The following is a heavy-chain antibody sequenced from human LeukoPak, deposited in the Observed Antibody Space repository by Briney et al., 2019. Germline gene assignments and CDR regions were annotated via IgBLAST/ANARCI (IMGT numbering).Heavy chain of an antibody. CDR2: INPSGGST. Sequence: ASVKVSSKASGYTFTSYYMHWVRQAPGQGLEWMGIINPSGGSTSYAQQFQGRVTMTRDTSTSTVYMELSSLRSEDTAVYYCASSYFTRNEPVDYWGQGTLVTVSS. J-gene: IGHJ4*02. CDR3: ASSYFTRNEPVDY. D-gene: IGHD1-14*01. CDR1: GYTFTSYY. V-gene: IGHV1-46*01.